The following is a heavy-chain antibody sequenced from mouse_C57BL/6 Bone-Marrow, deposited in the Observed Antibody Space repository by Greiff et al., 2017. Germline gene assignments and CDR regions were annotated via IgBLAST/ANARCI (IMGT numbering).Heavy chain of an antibody. CDR1: GYTFTEYT. V-gene: IGHV1-62-2*01. CDR2: FYPGSGSI. CDR3: ARHEEGYYYGNGNSYYFDY. D-gene: IGHD1-1*01. Sequence: QVQLQQSGAELVKPGASVKLSCKASGYTFTEYTIHWVKQRSGQGLEWIGWFYPGSGSIKYNEKFKDKATFTADKSSSTVYMELSRLTSEDSAVYVCARHEEGYYYGNGNSYYFDYWGQGTTLTVSS. J-gene: IGHJ2*01.